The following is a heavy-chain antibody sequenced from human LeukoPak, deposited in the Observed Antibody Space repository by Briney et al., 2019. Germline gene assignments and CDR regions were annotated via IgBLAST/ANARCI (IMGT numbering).Heavy chain of an antibody. CDR2: ISGSGAAI. CDR1: GFTFSDFY. V-gene: IGHV3-11*01. D-gene: IGHD1-14*01. CDR3: AKNRRLLGD. Sequence: GGSLRVSCAASGFTFSDFYMTWVRQAPGKGLEFISCISGSGAAIYYADSVKGRFTISRDNAKKSVYLQMKGLRADDTAVYYCAKNRRLLGDWGQGTLVTVSS. J-gene: IGHJ4*02.